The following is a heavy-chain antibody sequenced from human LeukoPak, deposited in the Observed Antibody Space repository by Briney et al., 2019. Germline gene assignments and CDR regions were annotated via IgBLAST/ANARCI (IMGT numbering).Heavy chain of an antibody. D-gene: IGHD5-18*01. CDR2: IQYDGRNK. J-gene: IGHJ4*02. V-gene: IGHV3-30*02. Sequence: GGSLRLSCTASGFTFSSYGMHWVRQAPGKGLEWVAFIQYDGRNKYYADSVKGRFTISRDNSKNTLYLQMNSLRPEDTAVYYCARGATAMVSFYFDYRGQGTLVTVSS. CDR1: GFTFSSYG. CDR3: ARGATAMVSFYFDY.